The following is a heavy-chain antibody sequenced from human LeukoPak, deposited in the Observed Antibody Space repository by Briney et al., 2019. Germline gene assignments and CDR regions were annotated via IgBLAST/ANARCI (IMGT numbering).Heavy chain of an antibody. CDR2: ISWDSGSI. CDR1: GFTFDDYA. J-gene: IGHJ3*02. D-gene: IGHD3-22*01. CDR3: AKGNSYDSSGYYPFNDAFDI. Sequence: PGRSLRLSCAVSGFTFDDYAMHWVRQAPGKGLEWVSGISWDSGSIGYADSVKGRFTISRDNAKNSLYLQMNSLRAEDTALYYCAKGNSYDSSGYYPFNDAFDIWGQGTMVTVSS. V-gene: IGHV3-9*01.